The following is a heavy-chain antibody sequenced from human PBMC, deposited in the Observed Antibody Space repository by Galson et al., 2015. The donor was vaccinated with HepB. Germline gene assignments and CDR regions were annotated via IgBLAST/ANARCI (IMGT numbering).Heavy chain of an antibody. V-gene: IGHV1-69*04. J-gene: IGHJ4*02. Sequence: SVKVSCKASGDTFYNYAINWVRQAPGQGLEWMGRIIPVLGKANHAQKFQDRVTITADKSTMTGYMELRSLRSEDTAVYYCARDRLPLGALDYWGQGTLVTVSS. CDR1: GDTFYNYA. CDR2: IIPVLGKA. CDR3: ARDRLPLGALDY. D-gene: IGHD1-26*01.